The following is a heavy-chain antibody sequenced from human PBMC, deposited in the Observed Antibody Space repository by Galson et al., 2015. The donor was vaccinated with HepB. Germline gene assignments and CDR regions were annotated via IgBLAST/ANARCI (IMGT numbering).Heavy chain of an antibody. CDR3: AKELTWELLSHAFDI. V-gene: IGHV3-23*01. CDR2: ISGSGGST. Sequence: SLRLSCAASEFTFSSFAMSWVRQAPGRGLEWVSAISGSGGSTYYADSVKGRFTISRDNSKNSLSLQMNSLRAEDTAVYYCAKELTWELLSHAFDIWGQGTMVTVS. J-gene: IGHJ3*02. D-gene: IGHD1-26*01. CDR1: EFTFSSFA.